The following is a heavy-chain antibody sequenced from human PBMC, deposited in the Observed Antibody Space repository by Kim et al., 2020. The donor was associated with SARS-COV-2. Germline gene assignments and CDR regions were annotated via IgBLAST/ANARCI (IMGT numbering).Heavy chain of an antibody. Sequence: GGSLRLSCAASGFSFSSYWMSWVRQAPGKGLEWVANINEDGSETFYVDSVKGRFIISRDNAKNSLYLQMNSLRGDDTAVYYCGSRVLGGQGTLVTVSS. V-gene: IGHV3-7*03. CDR1: GFSFSSYW. CDR3: GSRVL. CDR2: INEDGSET. J-gene: IGHJ4*02. D-gene: IGHD3-10*02.